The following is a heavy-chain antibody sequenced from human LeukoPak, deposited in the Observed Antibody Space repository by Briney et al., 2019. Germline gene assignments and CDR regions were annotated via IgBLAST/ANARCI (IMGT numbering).Heavy chain of an antibody. D-gene: IGHD2-2*01. Sequence: GRSLRLSCAASGFTFSNYWMHWFPKAPGKGRFGSSRISTDGSSTTYADSVKGRFTISRDNAKNTLYLEMNSLRAEDTAVYYCARDRYCTTTRCSDYWGQGTLVTVSS. CDR3: ARDRYCTTTRCSDY. CDR2: ISTDGSST. J-gene: IGHJ4*02. CDR1: GFTFSNYW. V-gene: IGHV3-74*03.